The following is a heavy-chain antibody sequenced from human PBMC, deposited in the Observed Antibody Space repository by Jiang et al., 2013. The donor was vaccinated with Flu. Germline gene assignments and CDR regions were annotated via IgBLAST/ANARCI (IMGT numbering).Heavy chain of an antibody. CDR2: IYYSGST. V-gene: IGHV4-31*03. CDR3: AREGALYYYDSSGYYERRCAFDI. Sequence: PGLVKPSQTLSLTCTVSGGSISSGGYYWSWIRQHPGKGLEWIGYIYYSGSTYYNPSLKSRVTISVDTSKNQFSLKLSSVTAADTAVYYCAREGALYYYDSSGYYERRCAFDIWGQGTMVTVSS. D-gene: IGHD3-22*01. CDR1: GGSISSGGYY. J-gene: IGHJ3*02.